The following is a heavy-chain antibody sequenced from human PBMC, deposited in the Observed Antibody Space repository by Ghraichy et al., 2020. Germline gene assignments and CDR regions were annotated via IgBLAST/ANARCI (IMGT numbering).Heavy chain of an antibody. CDR3: ARSYCSGGSCEYYFDY. J-gene: IGHJ4*02. V-gene: IGHV4-4*07. Sequence: SETLSLTCTVSGGSISSYYWSWIRQPAGKGLEWIGRIYTSGSTNYNPSLKSRVTMSVDTSKNQFSLKLSSVTAADTAVYYCARSYCSGGSCEYYFDYWGQGTLVTVSS. CDR1: GGSISSYY. CDR2: IYTSGST. D-gene: IGHD2-15*01.